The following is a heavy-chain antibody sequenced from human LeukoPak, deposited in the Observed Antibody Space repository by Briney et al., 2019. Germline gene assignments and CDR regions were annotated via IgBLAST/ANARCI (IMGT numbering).Heavy chain of an antibody. Sequence: GESLKISCKGSGYIFTSYWIGWVRQMPGKGLEWMGIIYPGDSDTRYSPSFQGQVTISADKPITTAYLQWSSLKASDTAMYYCVRGTSGWFYDAFDIWGQGTMVTVSS. CDR2: IYPGDSDT. CDR1: GYIFTSYW. D-gene: IGHD6-19*01. V-gene: IGHV5-51*04. CDR3: VRGTSGWFYDAFDI. J-gene: IGHJ3*02.